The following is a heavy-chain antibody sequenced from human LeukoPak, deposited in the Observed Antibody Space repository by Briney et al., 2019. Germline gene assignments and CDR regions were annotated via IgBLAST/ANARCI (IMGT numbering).Heavy chain of an antibody. CDR1: GGTFSSYA. V-gene: IGHV1-69*05. D-gene: IGHD1-1*01. CDR2: IIPIFGTA. Sequence: SVKVSCKASGGTFSSYAISWVRQAPGQGLEWMGGIIPIFGTANYAQKFQGRVTITTDESTSTAYMELSSLRSEDTAVYYCAGDLERRRNYYYYMDVWGKGTTVTVSS. CDR3: AGDLERRRNYYYYMDV. J-gene: IGHJ6*03.